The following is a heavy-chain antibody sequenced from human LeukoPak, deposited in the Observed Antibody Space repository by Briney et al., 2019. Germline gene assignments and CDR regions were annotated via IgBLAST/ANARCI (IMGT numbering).Heavy chain of an antibody. J-gene: IGHJ4*02. CDR3: TREDRYSYGLFDY. V-gene: IGHV3-49*03. D-gene: IGHD5-18*01. CDR2: IRGKAYGGTT. CDR1: GFTFGDYA. Sequence: PGRSLRLSCTASGFTFGDYAMSWFRQAPGKGLEWVGFIRGKAYGGTTEYAASVKGGFTISRDDSKSLAYLQMNSLKTEDTAVYYCTREDRYSYGLFDYWGQGTLVTVSS.